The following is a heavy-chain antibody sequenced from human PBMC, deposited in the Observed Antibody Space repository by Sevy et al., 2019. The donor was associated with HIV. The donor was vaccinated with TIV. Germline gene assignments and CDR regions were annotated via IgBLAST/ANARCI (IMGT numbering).Heavy chain of an antibody. V-gene: IGHV3-30*04. Sequence: GGYLRLSCAASGFTFSSYAMHWVRQAPGKGLEWVAVISYDGSNKYYADSVKGRFTISRDNAKNSLYLQMNSLRAEDTALYYCARDCNSASCLWGLDVWGQGTTVTVSS. CDR3: ARDCNSASCLWGLDV. J-gene: IGHJ6*02. CDR1: GFTFSSYA. CDR2: ISYDGSNK. D-gene: IGHD2-2*01.